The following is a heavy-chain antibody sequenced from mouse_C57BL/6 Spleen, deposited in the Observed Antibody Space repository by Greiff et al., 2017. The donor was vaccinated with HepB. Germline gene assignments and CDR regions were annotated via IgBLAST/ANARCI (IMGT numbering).Heavy chain of an antibody. CDR2: IYPGDGDT. J-gene: IGHJ1*03. CDR3: ARSDGSSYYWYFDV. CDR1: GYAFSSSW. D-gene: IGHD1-1*01. Sequence: VQGVESGPELVKPGASVKISCKASGYAFSSSWMNWVKQRPGKGLEWIGRIYPGDGDTNYNGKFKGKATLTADKSSSTAYMQLSSLTSEDSAVYFCARSDGSSYYWYFDVWGTGTTVTVSS. V-gene: IGHV1-82*01.